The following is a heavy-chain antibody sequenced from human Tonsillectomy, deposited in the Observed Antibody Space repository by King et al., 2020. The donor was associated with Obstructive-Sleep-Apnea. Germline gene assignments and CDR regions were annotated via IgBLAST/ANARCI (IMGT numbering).Heavy chain of an antibody. J-gene: IGHJ6*02. V-gene: IGHV1-69*01. CDR1: GGTFSNYA. CDR2: IIPIFGTA. CDR3: ARNSNILTGYYTGYYYGMDV. Sequence: QLVQSGAEVKKPGSSGKVSCKASGGTFSNYAISWVRQAPGQGLEWLGGIIPIFGTANYEQKFQGRVTITADESTSTAYMELSSLRSEDTAVYYCARNSNILTGYYTGYYYGMDVWGQGTTVTVSS. D-gene: IGHD3-9*01.